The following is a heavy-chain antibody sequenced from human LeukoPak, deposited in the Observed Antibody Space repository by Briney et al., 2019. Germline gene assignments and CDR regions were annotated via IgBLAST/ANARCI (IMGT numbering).Heavy chain of an antibody. Sequence: PSETLSLTCTVSGGSISSGGYYWSWIRQHPGKGLEWIGYIYYSGSAYYNPSLKSRVTIPVDTSKNQFSLKLSSVTAADTAVYYCARRVRGVDGYDDAFDIWGQGTMVTVSS. CDR1: GGSISSGGYY. CDR2: IYYSGSA. CDR3: ARRVRGVDGYDDAFDI. D-gene: IGHD5-12*01. V-gene: IGHV4-31*03. J-gene: IGHJ3*02.